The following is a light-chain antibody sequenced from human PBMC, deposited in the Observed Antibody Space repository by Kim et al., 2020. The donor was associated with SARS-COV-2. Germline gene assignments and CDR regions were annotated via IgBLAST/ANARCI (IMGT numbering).Light chain of an antibody. V-gene: IGLV6-57*02. Sequence: GKTVTISCTGSSGSVANSYVQWYQQRPGSAPTTVIYEDNQRPSGVPDRFSGSIDSSSNSASLTISGLKTEDEADYYCQSYDSSNWVFGGGTQLTVL. J-gene: IGLJ3*02. CDR3: QSYDSSNWV. CDR2: EDN. CDR1: SGSVANSY.